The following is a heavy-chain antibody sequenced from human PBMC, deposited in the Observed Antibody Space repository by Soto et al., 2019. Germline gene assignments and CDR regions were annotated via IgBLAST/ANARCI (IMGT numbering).Heavy chain of an antibody. CDR1: GYTFTSYG. Sequence: ASVKVSCKASGYTFTSYGISWVRQAPGQGLEWMGWISAYNGNTNYAQKFQGRVTMTRDTSTSTVYMELSSLRSEDTAVYYCARSYSSSSYWFDPWGQGTLVTVSS. CDR3: ARSYSSSSYWFDP. J-gene: IGHJ5*02. V-gene: IGHV1-18*01. CDR2: ISAYNGNT. D-gene: IGHD6-6*01.